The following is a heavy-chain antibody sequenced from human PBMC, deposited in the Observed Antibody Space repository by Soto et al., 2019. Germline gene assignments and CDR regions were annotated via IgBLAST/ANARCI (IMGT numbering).Heavy chain of an antibody. D-gene: IGHD6-13*01. CDR1: GYTFTSYA. V-gene: IGHV1-3*01. CDR3: ARDLAAAARIYYYYYYMDV. CDR2: INAGNGNT. J-gene: IGHJ6*03. Sequence: GASVKVSCKASGYTFTSYAMHWVRQAPGQRLEWMGWINAGNGNTKYSQKFQGRVTITRDTSASKAYMELSSLRSEDTAVYYCARDLAAAARIYYYYYYMDVWGKGTTVTVSS.